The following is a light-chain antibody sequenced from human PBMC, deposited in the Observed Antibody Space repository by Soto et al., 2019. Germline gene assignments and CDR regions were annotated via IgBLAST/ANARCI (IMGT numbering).Light chain of an antibody. CDR3: QQYETFPWT. Sequence: DIQMTQSPATLSSSSGDRFTITLRASQIITKWLAWFQQKPGKAPKLLIYGASNLDSGVPSRFSGNGSGTEFILTISSLQPDDFATYYCQQYETFPWTFGQGTKVDIK. CDR2: GAS. CDR1: QIITKW. J-gene: IGKJ1*01. V-gene: IGKV1-5*01.